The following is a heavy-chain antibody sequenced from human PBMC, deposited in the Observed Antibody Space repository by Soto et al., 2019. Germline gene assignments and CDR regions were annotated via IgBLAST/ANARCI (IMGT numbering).Heavy chain of an antibody. CDR2: IIPILGIA. Sequence: SVKVSCKASGGTYSSYTISWVRQAHGQGLEWMGRIIPILGIANYAQKFQGRVTITADKSTSTAYMELSSLRSEDTAVYYCAREDTAMVSYYYYYMDVWGKGTTVTVSS. CDR1: GGTYSSYT. V-gene: IGHV1-69*02. D-gene: IGHD5-18*01. CDR3: AREDTAMVSYYYYYMDV. J-gene: IGHJ6*03.